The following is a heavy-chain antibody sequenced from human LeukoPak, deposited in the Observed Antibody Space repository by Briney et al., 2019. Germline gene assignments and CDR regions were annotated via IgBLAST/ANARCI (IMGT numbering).Heavy chain of an antibody. CDR3: ARRGILRYFDWLFPAPFDY. Sequence: SETLSLTCTVSGGSMSTSYYWGWIRQPPRQGLEWIGSISYSGSSYYNPSLKSRVTISVDTSKNQFSLKLSSVTAADTAVYYCARRGILRYFDWLFPAPFDYWGQGTLVTVSS. V-gene: IGHV4-39*07. CDR1: GGSMSTSYY. CDR2: ISYSGSS. J-gene: IGHJ4*02. D-gene: IGHD3-9*01.